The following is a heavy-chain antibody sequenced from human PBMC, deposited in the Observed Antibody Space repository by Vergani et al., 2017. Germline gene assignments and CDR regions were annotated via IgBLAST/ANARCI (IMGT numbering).Heavy chain of an antibody. V-gene: IGHV3-23*04. J-gene: IGHJ4*02. CDR1: GFTFSSYA. D-gene: IGHD2-2*01. CDR3: AKRPAAGIDS. Sequence: VEAGGGLVQPGGSLRLSCTASGFTFSSYAMSWVRQAPGKGLEWVSTISGSGGSTYYADSVKGRFTISRDNSNNTLYLQMNSLRAEDTAVYFCAKRPAAGIDSWGQGTLVTVSS. CDR2: ISGSGGST.